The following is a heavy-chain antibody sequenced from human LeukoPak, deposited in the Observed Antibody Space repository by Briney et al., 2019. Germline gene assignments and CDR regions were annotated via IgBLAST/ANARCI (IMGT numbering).Heavy chain of an antibody. CDR3: ARVKYVGRLSEQ. Sequence: KPGESLKISCKGSGYTFSSYWSGWVRQMPGKGLEWMGVINPGDSDVRYSPSFQGQVTISADKSISTAYLQWRSLKASDSAMYYCARVKYVGRLSEQRGQGTLVTVSS. D-gene: IGHD3-10*02. V-gene: IGHV5-51*01. J-gene: IGHJ4*02. CDR2: INPGDSDV. CDR1: GYTFSSYW.